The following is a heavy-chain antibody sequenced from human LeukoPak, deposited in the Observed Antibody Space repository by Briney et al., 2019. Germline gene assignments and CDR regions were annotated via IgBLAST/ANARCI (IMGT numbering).Heavy chain of an antibody. V-gene: IGHV4-59*01. CDR2: IHYSGST. D-gene: IGHD3-22*01. CDR3: ARQEGSGYYQNWFDP. J-gene: IGHJ5*02. Sequence: SETLSLTCTVSGVSISNYYWSWIRQPPGKGLEWIGYIHYSGSTSYNPSLKSRVTISVDTSKNQFSLKLSSVTAADTAVYYCARQEGSGYYQNWFDPWGQGTLVTVSS. CDR1: GVSISNYY.